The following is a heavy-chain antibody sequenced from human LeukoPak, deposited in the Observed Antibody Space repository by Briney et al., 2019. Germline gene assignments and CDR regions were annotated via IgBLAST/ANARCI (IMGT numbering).Heavy chain of an antibody. CDR3: ARGDYYDFWSGYFGEPSTIIDY. V-gene: IGHV1-8*01. D-gene: IGHD3-3*01. J-gene: IGHJ4*02. CDR2: MNPNSGNT. Sequence: ASVKVSCKASGYTFTSYDTNWVRQATGQGLEWMGWMNPNSGNTGYAQKFQGRVTMTRNTSISTAYMELSSLRSEDTAVYYCARGDYYDFWSGYFGEPSTIIDYWGQGTLVTVSS. CDR1: GYTFTSYD.